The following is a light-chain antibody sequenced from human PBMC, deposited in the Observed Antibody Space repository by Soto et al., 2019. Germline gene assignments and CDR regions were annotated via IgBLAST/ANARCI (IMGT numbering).Light chain of an antibody. J-gene: IGLJ1*01. CDR2: DVT. Sequence: ELTHRASVSATPGPAITCPFTGTNSDVGGFNYVSWYQQHPGKAPKLMIYDVTNRPSGVSYRFSGSKSGTTASLTISGLQAEAEAEYYYNSDTSSGTYVFGTGPKVTV. CDR1: NSDVGGFNY. CDR3: NSDTSSGTYV. V-gene: IGLV2-14*03.